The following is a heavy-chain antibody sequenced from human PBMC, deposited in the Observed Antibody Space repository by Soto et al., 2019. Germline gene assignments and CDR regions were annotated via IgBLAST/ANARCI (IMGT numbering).Heavy chain of an antibody. J-gene: IGHJ4*02. D-gene: IGHD2-2*01. CDR3: AREDSIIIPAVSDF. Sequence: PGGSLRLSCTVSGFAFNNYGINWVRQAPGKGLEWVSSISKSDYTYYSDSVKGRFTISRDNAKNSVSLQMNTLRVEDTAVYYCAREDSIIIPAVSDFCGQGTLVTVSS. V-gene: IGHV3-21*01. CDR2: ISKSDYT. CDR1: GFAFNNYG.